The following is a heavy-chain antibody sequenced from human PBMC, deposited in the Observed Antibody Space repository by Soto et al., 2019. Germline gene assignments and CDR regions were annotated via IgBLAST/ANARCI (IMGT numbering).Heavy chain of an antibody. CDR3: ARMDGDYNYYGLDV. CDR2: FFSDAER. Sequence: QVTLKESGPVLVKPTETLTLTCSVSGFSLTNGRMGVSWIRQPPGKALEWLAHFFSDAERSYSTSMQSRLNMYKDSSGSQVVLTMTNIAPADTATYFCARMDGDYNYYGLDVWGQGIAVTVSS. J-gene: IGHJ6*02. V-gene: IGHV2-26*01. D-gene: IGHD4-17*01. CDR1: GFSLTNGRMG.